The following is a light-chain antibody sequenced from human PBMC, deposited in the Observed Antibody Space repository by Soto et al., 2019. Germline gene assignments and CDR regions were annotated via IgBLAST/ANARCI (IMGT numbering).Light chain of an antibody. Sequence: VLTQTPLSSSFTLGQPASISCRSSQSLVHSDGNTYLSWLHQRPGQPPRLLMYQISNRFSGVPDRFSGSGAGTDFTLKISRVEAEDVGVYYCMQATQFPPWTFGQGTKVEIK. J-gene: IGKJ1*01. CDR1: QSLVHSDGNTY. V-gene: IGKV2-24*01. CDR3: MQATQFPPWT. CDR2: QIS.